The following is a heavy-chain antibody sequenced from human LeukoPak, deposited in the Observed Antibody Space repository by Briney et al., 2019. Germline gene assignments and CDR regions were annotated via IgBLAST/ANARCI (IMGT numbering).Heavy chain of an antibody. CDR2: VKQDGSEK. J-gene: IGHJ4*02. CDR1: GFTFSSYW. CDR3: ARDKVVGATYLDY. Sequence: GGSLRLSCAASGFTFSSYWMSWVRQAPGKGLEWVANVKQDGSEKYYVDSVKGRFTISRDNAKSSLYLQMNSLRAEDTAVYYCARDKVVGATYLDYWGQGTLVTVSS. D-gene: IGHD1-26*01. V-gene: IGHV3-7*01.